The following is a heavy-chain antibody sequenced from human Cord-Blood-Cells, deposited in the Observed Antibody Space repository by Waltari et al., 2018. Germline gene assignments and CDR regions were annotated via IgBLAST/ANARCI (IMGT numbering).Heavy chain of an antibody. J-gene: IGHJ2*01. CDR3: ARDLAPYCGGDCYWYFDL. D-gene: IGHD2-21*01. CDR2: IYSGGST. V-gene: IGHV3-53*02. CDR1: GFTVSSTS. Sequence: EVQLVETGGGLIQPGGSLRLSCAASGFTVSSTSMSWVRQAPGKGLEWVSVIYSGGSTYYADSVKGRFTISRDNSKNTLYLQMNSLRAEDTAVYYCARDLAPYCGGDCYWYFDLWGRGTLVTVSS.